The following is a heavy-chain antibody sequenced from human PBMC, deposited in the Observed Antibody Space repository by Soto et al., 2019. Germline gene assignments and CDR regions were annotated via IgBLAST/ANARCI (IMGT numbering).Heavy chain of an antibody. V-gene: IGHV1-69*13. Sequence: SVKVSCKASGGTFSSYAISWVRQAPGQGLEWMGGIIPIFGTANYAQKFQGRVTITADESTSTAYMELSSLRSEDTAVYYCAREGGRAVIAAAANYYGMDVWGQGTTVTVSS. J-gene: IGHJ6*02. CDR2: IIPIFGTA. D-gene: IGHD6-13*01. CDR3: AREGGRAVIAAAANYYGMDV. CDR1: GGTFSSYA.